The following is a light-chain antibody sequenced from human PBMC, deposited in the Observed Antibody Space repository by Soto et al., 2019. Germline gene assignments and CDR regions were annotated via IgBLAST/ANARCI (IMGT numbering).Light chain of an antibody. V-gene: IGLV2-14*01. Sequence: QAVLTQPASASGSPGQSITISCTGTSSDVGGYNYVSWYQQHPGKAPKLMIYDVINRPSGVSNRFSGSKSGNTASLTISGLQAEDEADYYCTSYTISSTLFGGGTKLTVL. CDR2: DVI. J-gene: IGLJ2*01. CDR1: SSDVGGYNY. CDR3: TSYTISSTL.